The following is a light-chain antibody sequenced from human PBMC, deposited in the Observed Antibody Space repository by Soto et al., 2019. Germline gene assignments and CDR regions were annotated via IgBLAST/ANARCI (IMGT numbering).Light chain of an antibody. J-gene: IGKJ5*01. CDR2: GVS. Sequence: TVMTQAPATLSVSPGERGTLSCRASQNIYNNIAWYQHRPGQAPRLLMYGVSNRFSGVPDRFSGSGSGTDVTARIRRVEADEVGVYYCMQGIQPPNTCSQGTRLEIK. CDR1: QNIYNN. CDR3: MQGIQPPNT. V-gene: IGKV3-15*01.